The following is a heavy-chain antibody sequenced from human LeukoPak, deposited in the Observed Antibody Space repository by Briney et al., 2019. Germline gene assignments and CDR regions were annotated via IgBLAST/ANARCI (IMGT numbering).Heavy chain of an antibody. Sequence: SGPTLVNPTQTLTLTCTFSGFSLSTSGVGVGWIRQPPGKALEWLALIYWDDDKRYSPSLKSRLTITKDTSKNQVVLTMTNMDPVDTATYYCAHRPPEAGVYYYDSSGYDYFDYWGQGTLVTVSS. CDR1: GFSLSTSGVG. J-gene: IGHJ4*02. V-gene: IGHV2-5*02. CDR3: AHRPPEAGVYYYDSSGYDYFDY. D-gene: IGHD3-22*01. CDR2: IYWDDDK.